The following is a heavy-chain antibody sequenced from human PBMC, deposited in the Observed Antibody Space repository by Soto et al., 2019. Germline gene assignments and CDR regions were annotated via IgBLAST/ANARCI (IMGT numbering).Heavy chain of an antibody. CDR1: GGSFSGYY. CDR3: ARTHSSSWYRRGSNWFDP. Sequence: LSLTCAVYGGSFSGYYWSWIRQPPGKGLEWIGEINHSGSTNYNPSLKSRVTISVDTSKNQFSLKLSSVTAADTAVYYCARTHSSSWYRRGSNWFDPWGQGTLVTVSS. D-gene: IGHD6-13*01. J-gene: IGHJ5*02. CDR2: INHSGST. V-gene: IGHV4-34*01.